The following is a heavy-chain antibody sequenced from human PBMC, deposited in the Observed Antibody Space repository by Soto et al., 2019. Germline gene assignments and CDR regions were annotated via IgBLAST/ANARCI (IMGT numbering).Heavy chain of an antibody. D-gene: IGHD2-15*01. CDR2: MITNLTAT. CDR1: GYTFTNHD. V-gene: IGHV1-8*01. J-gene: IGHJ5*02. CDR3: ASEVVEGSSRWFDP. Sequence: PSSSRKLSSASPGYTFTNHDISWVRQAPGQGLQRMRWMITNLTATGSPQAFKGRVTLTWNTSISTAYLELTSLKPDHTALYYCASEVVEGSSRWFDPLGKGNRGTAST.